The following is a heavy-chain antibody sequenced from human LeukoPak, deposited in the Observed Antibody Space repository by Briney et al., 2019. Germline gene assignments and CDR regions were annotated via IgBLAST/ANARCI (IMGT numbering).Heavy chain of an antibody. CDR3: ARGSRDGYNLDY. CDR2: IIPIFGTA. CDR1: GGTFNSYA. Sequence: ASVKVFCKASGGTFNSYAISWVRQAPGQGLEWMGGIIPIFGTANYAQKFQGRVTITADESTSTAYMELSSLRSEDTAVYYCARGSRDGYNLDYWGQGTLVTVSS. V-gene: IGHV1-69*13. D-gene: IGHD5-24*01. J-gene: IGHJ4*02.